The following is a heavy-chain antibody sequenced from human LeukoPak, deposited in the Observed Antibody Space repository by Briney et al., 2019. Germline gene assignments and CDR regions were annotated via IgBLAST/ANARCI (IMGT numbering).Heavy chain of an antibody. D-gene: IGHD2-21*01. Sequence: GGSLRLSCAASGFTFSSYSMNWVRQAPGKGLEWVSSISSSSSYIYYADSVKGRFTISRDNAKNSLYLQMNSLRAEDTAVYYCARDAPLFSRADYWGQGTLVTVSS. V-gene: IGHV3-21*01. CDR3: ARDAPLFSRADY. CDR2: ISSSSSYI. CDR1: GFTFSSYS. J-gene: IGHJ4*02.